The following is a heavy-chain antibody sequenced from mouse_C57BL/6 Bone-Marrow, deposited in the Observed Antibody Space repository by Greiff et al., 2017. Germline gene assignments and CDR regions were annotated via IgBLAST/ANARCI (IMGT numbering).Heavy chain of an antibody. Sequence: VQLKQSGPELVKPGASVKISCKASGYTFTDYYMNWVKQSHGKSLEWIGDINPNNGGTSYNQKFKGKATLTVDKSSSTAYMELRSLTSEDSAVYYCAREGLLYYAMDYWGQGTSVTVSS. CDR1: GYTFTDYY. CDR3: AREGLLYYAMDY. CDR2: INPNNGGT. J-gene: IGHJ4*01. D-gene: IGHD3-3*01. V-gene: IGHV1-26*01.